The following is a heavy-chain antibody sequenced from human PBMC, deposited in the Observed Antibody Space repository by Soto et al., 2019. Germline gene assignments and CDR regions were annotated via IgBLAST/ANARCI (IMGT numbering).Heavy chain of an antibody. D-gene: IGHD3-22*01. J-gene: IGHJ3*02. CDR3: AKVRPSGGYYYVEVLYS. CDR1: GFPFRNYA. V-gene: IGHV3-23*01. CDR2: ISDSGRST. Sequence: GVSLRLSCAASGFPFRNYAMTWVRQAPGKGLEWVSVISDSGRSTYYADSVKGRFTISRDNSKNSLYLQMDSLRVEDTALYYCAKVRPSGGYYYVEVLYSCGQGTMVTLS.